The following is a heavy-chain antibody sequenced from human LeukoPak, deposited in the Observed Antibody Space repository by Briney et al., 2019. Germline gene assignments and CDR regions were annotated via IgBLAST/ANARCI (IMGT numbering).Heavy chain of an antibody. CDR3: ARGDDARTSYYYYGMDV. Sequence: ASVKVSCKASGYTFTSYAMHWVRQAPGQRLEWMGWINAGNGNTKYSQKFQGRVTITRDTSASTAYMELSSLRSEDTAVYYCARGDDARTSYYYYGMDVWGQGTTVTVSS. CDR2: INAGNGNT. J-gene: IGHJ6*02. V-gene: IGHV1-3*01. CDR1: GYTFTSYA. D-gene: IGHD1-1*01.